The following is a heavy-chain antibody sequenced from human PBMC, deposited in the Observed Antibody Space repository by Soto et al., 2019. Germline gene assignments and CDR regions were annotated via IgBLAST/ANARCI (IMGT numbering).Heavy chain of an antibody. D-gene: IGHD6-6*01. J-gene: IGHJ5*02. CDR3: AQTGSSIAAPNWFDP. CDR1: GYTFTSYG. CDR2: ISAYNGNT. Sequence: QVQLVQSGAEVKKPGASGKVSCKASGYTFTSYGISWVRQAPGQGLAWMGWISAYNGNTNYAKTLQGRVTRASDTSTSTADMELGSLRSDDTAVYYCAQTGSSIAAPNWFDPWGQGTLVTVSS. V-gene: IGHV1-18*04.